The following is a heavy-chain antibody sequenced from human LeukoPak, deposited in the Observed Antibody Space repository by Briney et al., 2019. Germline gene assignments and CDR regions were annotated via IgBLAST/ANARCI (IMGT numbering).Heavy chain of an antibody. CDR2: ISYDGSNK. CDR1: GFTFSSYA. Sequence: GGSLRLSCAASGFTFSSYAMYWVRQSPGKGLEWVAVISYDGSNKYYADSVKGRFTISRDNSKNTLYLQMNSLRAEDTAVYYCARDARTVGITMIVVGFDYWGRGPLVTVSS. V-gene: IGHV3-30*04. D-gene: IGHD3-22*01. J-gene: IGHJ4*02. CDR3: ARDARTVGITMIVVGFDY.